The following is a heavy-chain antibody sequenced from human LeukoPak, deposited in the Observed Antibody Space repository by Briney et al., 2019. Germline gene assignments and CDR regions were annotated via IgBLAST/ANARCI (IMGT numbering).Heavy chain of an antibody. CDR3: ARGSRLDYDSSGYYYPPPFFDY. J-gene: IGHJ4*02. CDR2: INHSGST. V-gene: IGHV4-34*01. CDR1: GGCFSGYY. Sequence: SETLSLTCAVYGGCFSGYYWSWIRQPPGKGLEWIGEINHSGSTNYNPSLKSRVTISVDTSKNQFSLKLSSVTAADTAVYYCARGSRLDYDSSGYYYPPPFFDYWGQGTLVTVSS. D-gene: IGHD3-22*01.